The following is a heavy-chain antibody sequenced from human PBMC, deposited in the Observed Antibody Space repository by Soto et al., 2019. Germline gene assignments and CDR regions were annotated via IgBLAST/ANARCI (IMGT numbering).Heavy chain of an antibody. J-gene: IGHJ4*02. V-gene: IGHV3-48*01. CDR1: GFTFSSYS. D-gene: IGHD4-17*01. CDR3: ARAPYGAEDY. CDR2: ISSSSSTI. Sequence: GGSLRLSCAASGFTFSSYSMNWVRQAPGKGLEWVSYISSSSSTIYYGVSVKGRFFISRDYAKNSLYLQMNSLRSEDTAVYYFARAPYGAEDYWGQGTLVTVSS.